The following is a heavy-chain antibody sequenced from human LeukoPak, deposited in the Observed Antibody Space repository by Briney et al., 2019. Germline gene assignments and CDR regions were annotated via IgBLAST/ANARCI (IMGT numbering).Heavy chain of an antibody. D-gene: IGHD1-14*01. J-gene: IGHJ5*02. Sequence: SETLSLTCTVSGGSISSGSYYWSWIRQPAGKGLEWIGRIYTSGSTNYNPSLKSRVTMSVDTSKNQLSLKLSSVTAADTAVYYCARGGGIIGWFDPWGQGTLVTVSS. CDR3: ARGGGIIGWFDP. CDR2: IYTSGST. V-gene: IGHV4-61*02. CDR1: GGSISSGSYY.